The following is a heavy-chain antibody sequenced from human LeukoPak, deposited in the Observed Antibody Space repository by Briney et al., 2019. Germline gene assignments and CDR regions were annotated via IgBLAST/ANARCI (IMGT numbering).Heavy chain of an antibody. CDR2: ISFDGSHK. CDR1: GFTFSSYG. J-gene: IGHJ4*02. D-gene: IGHD3-10*01. CDR3: ASGISFGEKCLAY. V-gene: IGHV3-30*03. Sequence: PGGSLRLSCAASGFTFSSYGMSWVRQAPGKGLEWVAVISFDGSHKYYADSVKGRFTISRDNSKNTLYVQMNSLRAEDTAVYYCASGISFGEKCLAYWGQGTLVTVSS.